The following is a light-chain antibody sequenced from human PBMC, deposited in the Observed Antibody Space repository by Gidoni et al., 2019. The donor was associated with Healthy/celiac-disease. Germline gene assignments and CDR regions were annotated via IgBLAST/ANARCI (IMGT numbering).Light chain of an antibody. CDR2: SKN. CDR1: SSNLGSNP. V-gene: IGLV1-44*01. J-gene: IGLJ2*01. CDR3: AAWDDSLNGVV. Sequence: QYVMTQPPSASGTPRQRVTISFSGSSSNLGSNPVNWYQPLPGTAPKLLIYSKNQRPSGVPDRFSGSKSGTSASLAIIGLQSEDEADYYCAAWDDSLNGVVFGGGTKLTVL.